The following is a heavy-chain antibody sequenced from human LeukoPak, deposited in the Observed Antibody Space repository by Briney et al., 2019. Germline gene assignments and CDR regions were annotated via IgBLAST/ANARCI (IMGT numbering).Heavy chain of an antibody. Sequence: GGSRRLSCAASGFTFNTYWMIWVRQAPGKGLDWVANINQDGSVRYYVASVKGRFTISRDNAKNLVHLQMNSLRAEDTAVYYCARKGLPDYWGQGTMVTVSS. J-gene: IGHJ4*02. CDR1: GFTFNTYW. CDR2: INQDGSVR. D-gene: IGHD2-21*02. V-gene: IGHV3-7*01. CDR3: ARKGLPDY.